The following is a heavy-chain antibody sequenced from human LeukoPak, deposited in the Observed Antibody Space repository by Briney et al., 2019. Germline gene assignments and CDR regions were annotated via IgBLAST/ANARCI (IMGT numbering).Heavy chain of an antibody. D-gene: IGHD2-21*02. V-gene: IGHV4-59*11. Sequence: SETLSLTCTVSGVSISSHNWSWIRQPPGKGLEWIATLYYGGRTNYNPSLKSRVTISIDTSKSQLSLKLTFVTAADTALYYCVRTARTGDYFDFWGQGTLVTVSS. CDR1: GVSISSHN. CDR2: LYYGGRT. J-gene: IGHJ4*02. CDR3: VRTARTGDYFDF.